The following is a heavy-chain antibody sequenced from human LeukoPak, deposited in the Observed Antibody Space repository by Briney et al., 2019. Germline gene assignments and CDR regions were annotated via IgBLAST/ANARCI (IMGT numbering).Heavy chain of an antibody. V-gene: IGHV3-23*01. J-gene: IGHJ3*02. Sequence: PGGSLRLSCAASGLTFGSYTMSWVRQAPGKGLEWVSGITATGSRTYYADSEKGRFTISRDNSKNTLYLQMNSLRAEDTAVYYCAKDRGIGAFDIWGQGTMVTVSS. D-gene: IGHD3-10*01. CDR2: ITATGSRT. CDR3: AKDRGIGAFDI. CDR1: GLTFGSYT.